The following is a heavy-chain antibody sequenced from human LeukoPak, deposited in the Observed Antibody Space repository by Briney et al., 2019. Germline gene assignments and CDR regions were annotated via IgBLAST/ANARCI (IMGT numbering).Heavy chain of an antibody. J-gene: IGHJ6*03. Sequence: SETLSLTCAVYGGSFSGYYWSWIRQPPGKGLEWIGEINHSGSTNYNPSLKSRVTISVDTSKNQFSLKLSSVTAADTAVYYCARWGLGYCSSTSCRYYYMDVWGKGTTVTISS. CDR2: INHSGST. D-gene: IGHD2-2*01. CDR1: GGSFSGYY. V-gene: IGHV4-34*01. CDR3: ARWGLGYCSSTSCRYYYMDV.